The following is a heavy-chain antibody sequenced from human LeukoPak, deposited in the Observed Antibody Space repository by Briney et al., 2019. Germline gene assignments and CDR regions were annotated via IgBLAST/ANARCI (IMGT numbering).Heavy chain of an antibody. V-gene: IGHV4-39*07. D-gene: IGHD3-22*01. CDR3: ARQYYDSSGYYWMRAPDYYYYYMDV. J-gene: IGHJ6*03. CDR2: IYYSGST. CDR1: GGSISSSSYY. Sequence: KTSETLSLTCTVSGGSISSSSYYWGWIRQPPGKGLEWIGSIYYSGSTYYNPSLKSRVTISVDTSKNQFSLKLSSVTAADTAVYYCARQYYDSSGYYWMRAPDYYYYYMDVWGKGTTVTVSS.